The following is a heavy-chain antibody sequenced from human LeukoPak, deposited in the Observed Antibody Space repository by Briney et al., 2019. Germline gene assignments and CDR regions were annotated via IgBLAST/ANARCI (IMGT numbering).Heavy chain of an antibody. V-gene: IGHV3-48*04. D-gene: IGHD6-13*01. CDR1: GFTFNYNG. CDR3: ARDLAAAGTLTDY. Sequence: GSLRLSWAAAGFTFNYNGMHWGRQAPGKGVGWGSYISSSGSPIYYADSVKGRFTISRDNAKNSLYLQMNSLRAEDTAVYYCARDLAAAGTLTDYWGQGTLVTVSS. J-gene: IGHJ4*02. CDR2: ISSSGSPI.